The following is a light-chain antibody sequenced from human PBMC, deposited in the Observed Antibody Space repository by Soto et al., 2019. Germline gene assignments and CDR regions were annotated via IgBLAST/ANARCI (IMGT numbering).Light chain of an antibody. Sequence: EIVLTQSPGTLSLSPGERATLSCRASQSVSSSYLAWYQQKPGQAPRLLIYGASSRATGIPDRFSGSGSGTDFTLTISRMEPEDCAVYYCLQYGSSPPFTLGQGTKLEIK. CDR2: GAS. V-gene: IGKV3-20*01. CDR3: LQYGSSPPFT. CDR1: QSVSSSY. J-gene: IGKJ2*01.